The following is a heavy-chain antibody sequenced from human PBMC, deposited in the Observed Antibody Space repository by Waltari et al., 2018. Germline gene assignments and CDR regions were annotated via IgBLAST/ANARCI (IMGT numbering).Heavy chain of an antibody. Sequence: QVQLQQWGAGLLKPSETLSLTCAVYGGSFSGYYWSWILQPPGKGLEWIGEINHSGSTNYNPSLKSRVTISVDTSKNQFSLKLSSVTAADTAVYYCARFRRRGGDYWGQGTLVTVSS. CDR3: ARFRRRGGDY. V-gene: IGHV4-34*01. J-gene: IGHJ4*02. D-gene: IGHD3-10*01. CDR1: GGSFSGYY. CDR2: INHSGST.